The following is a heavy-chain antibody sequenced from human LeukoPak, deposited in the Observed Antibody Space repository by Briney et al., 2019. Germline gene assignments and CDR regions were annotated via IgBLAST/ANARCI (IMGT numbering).Heavy chain of an antibody. V-gene: IGHV3-7*01. CDR2: IKEDGRET. Sequence: RGSLRLSCAASGFAFSNYWMSWVRQAPGKGPEWVANIKEDGRETYYLDSVEGRFTISRDNAKNSLELQMNSLRVEDTAVYYCAKAQNSRPSAFFDSWGQGTLVTVSS. CDR1: GFAFSNYW. CDR3: AKAQNSRPSAFFDS. J-gene: IGHJ4*02. D-gene: IGHD4-23*01.